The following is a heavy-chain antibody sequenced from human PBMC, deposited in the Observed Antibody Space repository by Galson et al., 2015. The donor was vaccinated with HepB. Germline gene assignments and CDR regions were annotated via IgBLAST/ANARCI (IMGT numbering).Heavy chain of an antibody. CDR2: IKSKTDGGTT. CDR3: TTVEAQGSGSYWDAFDI. Sequence: SLRLSCAASGFTFSNAWMSWVRQAPGKGLEWVGRIKSKTDGGTTDYAAPVKGRFTISRDDSKNTLYLQMNSLKTEDTAVYYCTTVEAQGSGSYWDAFDIWGQGTMVTVSP. J-gene: IGHJ3*02. CDR1: GFTFSNAW. V-gene: IGHV3-15*01. D-gene: IGHD3-10*01.